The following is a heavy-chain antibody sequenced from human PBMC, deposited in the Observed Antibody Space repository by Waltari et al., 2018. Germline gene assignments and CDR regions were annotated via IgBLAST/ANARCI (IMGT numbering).Heavy chain of an antibody. V-gene: IGHV1-69*13. CDR3: ARAIGRSSGWEFDY. D-gene: IGHD6-19*01. J-gene: IGHJ4*02. Sequence: QVQLVQSGAEVQKPGSSVKVSCQASAGTFSSYAISWVRPAPGQGLEWMGGIIPIFGTANYAQKFQGRVTITADESTSTAYMELSSLRSEDTAVYYCARAIGRSSGWEFDYWGQGTLVTVSS. CDR2: IIPIFGTA. CDR1: AGTFSSYA.